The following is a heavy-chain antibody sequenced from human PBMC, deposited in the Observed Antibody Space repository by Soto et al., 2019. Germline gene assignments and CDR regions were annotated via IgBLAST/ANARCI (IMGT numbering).Heavy chain of an antibody. CDR3: AKDIVVVPADGMDYYYGMDV. J-gene: IGHJ6*02. Sequence: PGGSLRLSCAASGFTFSSYGMHWVRQAPGKGLEWVAVISYDGSNKYYADSVKGRFTISRDNSKNTPYLQMNSLRAEDTAVYYCAKDIVVVPADGMDYYYGMDVWGQGTTVTVSS. CDR2: ISYDGSNK. V-gene: IGHV3-30*18. CDR1: GFTFSSYG. D-gene: IGHD2-2*01.